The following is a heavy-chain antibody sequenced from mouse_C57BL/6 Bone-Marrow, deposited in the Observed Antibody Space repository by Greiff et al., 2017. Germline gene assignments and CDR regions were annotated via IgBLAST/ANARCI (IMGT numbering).Heavy chain of an antibody. CDR1: GYTFTSYW. J-gene: IGHJ1*03. Sequence: VQLQQSGAELVKPGASVKMSCKASGYTFTSYWITWVKQRPGQGLEWIGDIYPGSGSTNYNEKFKSKATLTVDTSSSTAYMQLSSRTSKDSAVYYGARPYCSNYWYFDVWGTGTTVTVSS. V-gene: IGHV1-55*01. D-gene: IGHD2-5*01. CDR2: IYPGSGST. CDR3: ARPYCSNYWYFDV.